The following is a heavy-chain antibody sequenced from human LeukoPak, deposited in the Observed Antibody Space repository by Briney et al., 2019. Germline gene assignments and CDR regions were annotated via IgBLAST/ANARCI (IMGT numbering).Heavy chain of an antibody. Sequence: ASVKVSCKASGYTFTSYGISWVRQAPGQGLEWMGWISAYNGNTNYARKLQGRVTMTTDTSTSTAYMELRSLRSDDTAVYYCARAKGVPAAMPFWNWFGPWGQGTLVTVSS. CDR2: ISAYNGNT. J-gene: IGHJ5*02. CDR1: GYTFTSYG. V-gene: IGHV1-18*01. CDR3: ARAKGVPAAMPFWNWFGP. D-gene: IGHD2-2*01.